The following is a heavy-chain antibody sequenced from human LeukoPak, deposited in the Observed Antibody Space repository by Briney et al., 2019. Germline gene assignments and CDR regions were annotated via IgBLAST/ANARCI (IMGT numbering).Heavy chain of an antibody. CDR2: INPVGSEK. V-gene: IGHV3-7*05. CDR3: ARCTASCYANAFDV. Sequence: GGSLRLSCAASGFSFSTYWMNWVRQAPGKGLEWVANINPVGSEKYYLDSVKGRFTISRDNAKNSLYLQMNSLRPEDTAVYYCARCTASCYANAFDVWGQGTLLTVSS. J-gene: IGHJ3*01. CDR1: GFSFSTYW. D-gene: IGHD2-2*01.